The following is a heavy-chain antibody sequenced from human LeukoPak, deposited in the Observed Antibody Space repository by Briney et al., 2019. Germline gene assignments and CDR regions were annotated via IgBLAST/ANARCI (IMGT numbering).Heavy chain of an antibody. CDR1: GFIFSNYA. V-gene: IGHV3-30*01. D-gene: IGHD6-13*01. CDR3: ARAGSFGIAAAGVFDY. Sequence: GGSLRLSCAASGFIFSNYAMHWVRQAPGKGLEWVAVISYDGTYKFYADSVKVRFTISRDNSKNTLFLQVNSLRAEDTAVYYCARAGSFGIAAAGVFDYWGQGTLVTVSS. J-gene: IGHJ4*02. CDR2: ISYDGTYK.